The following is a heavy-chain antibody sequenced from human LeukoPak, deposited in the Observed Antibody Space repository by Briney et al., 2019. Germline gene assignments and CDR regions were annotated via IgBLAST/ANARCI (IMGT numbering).Heavy chain of an antibody. Sequence: ASVKVSCTASGYTFTSYAMHWVRQAPGQRLEWMGWINAGNGNTKYSQKFQGRVTFTRDTSASTAYMELSSLRSEDTAVYCCARTTAMVTIFDYWGQGTLVTVSS. J-gene: IGHJ4*02. D-gene: IGHD5-18*01. V-gene: IGHV1-3*01. CDR2: INAGNGNT. CDR1: GYTFTSYA. CDR3: ARTTAMVTIFDY.